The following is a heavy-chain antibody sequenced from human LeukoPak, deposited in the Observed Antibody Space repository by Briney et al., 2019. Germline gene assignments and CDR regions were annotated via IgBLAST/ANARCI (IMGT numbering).Heavy chain of an antibody. V-gene: IGHV3-23*01. CDR3: ATRKQSGYDLDFDY. Sequence: GGSLRLSCAASGFTFSSYAMSWVRQAPGKGLEWVSAISGSDGRTYYADSVKGRFTISRDNSKNTLYLQMNSLRAEDTSVYYCATRKQSGYDLDFDYWGQGTLVTVSS. CDR1: GFTFSSYA. D-gene: IGHD3-3*01. J-gene: IGHJ4*02. CDR2: ISGSDGRT.